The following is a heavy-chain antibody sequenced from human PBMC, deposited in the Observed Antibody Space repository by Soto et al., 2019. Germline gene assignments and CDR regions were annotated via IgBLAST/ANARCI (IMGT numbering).Heavy chain of an antibody. D-gene: IGHD2-2*02. V-gene: IGHV5-10-1*01. CDR2: IDPSDSYT. Sequence: PGESLKISCKGSGYSFTSYWISWVRQMPGKGLEWMGRIDPSDSYTNYSPSFQGHVTISADKSISTAYLQWSSLKASDTAMYYCARLYKGRVVVPAAIIYYGMDVWGQGTTVTVSS. CDR1: GYSFTSYW. J-gene: IGHJ6*02. CDR3: ARLYKGRVVVPAAIIYYGMDV.